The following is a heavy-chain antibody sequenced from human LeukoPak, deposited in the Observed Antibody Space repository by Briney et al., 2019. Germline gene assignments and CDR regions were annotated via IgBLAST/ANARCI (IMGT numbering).Heavy chain of an antibody. J-gene: IGHJ4*02. Sequence: PGGSLRLSCAASGFTFSSYTMNWVRQAPGKGLEWISYISSSSSTTYYADSVRGRFTISRDNAKNSLYLQMNSLRADDTAVYYCARVPKTVTTPDFDYWGQGTLVTVSS. CDR2: ISSSSSTT. D-gene: IGHD4-17*01. V-gene: IGHV3-48*01. CDR1: GFTFSSYT. CDR3: ARVPKTVTTPDFDY.